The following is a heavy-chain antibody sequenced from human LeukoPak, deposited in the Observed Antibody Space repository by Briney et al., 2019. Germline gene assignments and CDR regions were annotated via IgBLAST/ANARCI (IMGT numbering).Heavy chain of an antibody. CDR2: IIPILGIA. CDR3: ARLNHNYYDSSGYSVWFDP. V-gene: IGHV1-69*04. Sequence: ASVKVSCKASGGTFSSYAISWVRQAPGQGLEWMGRIIPILGIANYAQKFQGRVTITADKSTSTAYMELSSLRSEDTAVYYCARLNHNYYDSSGYSVWFDPWGQGTLVTVPS. J-gene: IGHJ5*02. CDR1: GGTFSSYA. D-gene: IGHD3-22*01.